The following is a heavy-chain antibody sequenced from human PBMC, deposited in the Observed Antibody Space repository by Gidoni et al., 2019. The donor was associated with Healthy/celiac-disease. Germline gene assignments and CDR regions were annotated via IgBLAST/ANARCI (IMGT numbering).Heavy chain of an antibody. J-gene: IGHJ5*02. CDR3: ARGGCLSRYSSGCRSGFDP. Sequence: QVQLQQWGAGLLKPSETLSLTCAVYGGSFSGYYWSWIRQPPGKGLEWIGEINHSGSTNYNPSLKSRVTISVDTSKNQFSLKLSSVTAADTAVYYCARGGCLSRYSSGCRSGFDPWGQGTLVTVSS. D-gene: IGHD6-19*01. V-gene: IGHV4-34*01. CDR2: INHSGST. CDR1: GGSFSGYY.